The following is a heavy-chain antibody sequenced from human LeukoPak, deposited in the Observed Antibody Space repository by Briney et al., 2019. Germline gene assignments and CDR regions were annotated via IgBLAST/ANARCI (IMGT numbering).Heavy chain of an antibody. V-gene: IGHV1-46*01. J-gene: IGHJ4*02. CDR2: INPSGGST. D-gene: IGHD2-21*02. CDR3: ARDRFYSVTAMRTSDY. Sequence: GASVKVSCKASGYTFTSYYMHWVRQAPGQGLEWMGIINPSGGSTSYAQKFQGRVTMTRDTSTSTVYMELSSLRSEDTAVYYCARDRFYSVTAMRTSDYWGQGTLVTVSS. CDR1: GYTFTSYY.